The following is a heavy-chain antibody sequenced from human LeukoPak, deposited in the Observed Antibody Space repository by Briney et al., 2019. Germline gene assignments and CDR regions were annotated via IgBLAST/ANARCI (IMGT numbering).Heavy chain of an antibody. V-gene: IGHV3-66*01. D-gene: IGHD3-10*01. Sequence: GGSLRLSCAASGFTVSSNYMSWVRQAPGKGLEWASVIYSGGSTYYADSVKGRFTISRDNSKNTLYLQMNSLRAEDTAVYYCARLRGVKLFDYWGQGTLVTVSS. CDR3: ARLRGVKLFDY. CDR2: IYSGGST. J-gene: IGHJ4*02. CDR1: GFTVSSNY.